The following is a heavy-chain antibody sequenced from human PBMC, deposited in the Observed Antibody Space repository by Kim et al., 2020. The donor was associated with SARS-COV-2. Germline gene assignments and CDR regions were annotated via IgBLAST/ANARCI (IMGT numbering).Heavy chain of an antibody. D-gene: IGHD6-13*01. V-gene: IGHV3-48*02. CDR1: GFAFSSYN. CDR3: VRDGMASGNLDY. J-gene: IGHJ4*02. CDR2: IYSDSRII. Sequence: GGSLRLSCAASGFAFSSYNMDWVRQAPGRGLEWVSYIYSDSRIIYYADSVKGRFTISRDNAKNSLYLQMNSLRDEDTAVYYCVRDGMASGNLDYWGQGTLVTVSS.